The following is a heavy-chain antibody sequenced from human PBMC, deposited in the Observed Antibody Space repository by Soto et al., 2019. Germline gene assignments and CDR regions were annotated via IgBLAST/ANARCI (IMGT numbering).Heavy chain of an antibody. CDR2: INGDGTTK. D-gene: IGHD3-10*01. CDR3: ARDRGYPDSFDI. J-gene: IGHJ3*02. CDR1: GYTFSPFW. V-gene: IGHV3-74*01. Sequence: PVGSLRLSCAASGYTFSPFWMHWVRQTPGKGLEWVSHINGDGTTKIYADSVKGRFTISRDNAKNTLYLQMNSLRAEDTAVYYCARDRGYPDSFDIWGQGTLVTVSS.